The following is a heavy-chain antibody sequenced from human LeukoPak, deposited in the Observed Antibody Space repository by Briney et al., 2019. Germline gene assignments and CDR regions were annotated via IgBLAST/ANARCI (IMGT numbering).Heavy chain of an antibody. V-gene: IGHV3-33*06. D-gene: IGHD2-21*01. CDR3: AKLSRGSAVVNDAFDI. CDR1: GFTFSSYG. J-gene: IGHJ3*02. Sequence: GGSLRLSCAASGFTFSSYGMHWVRQAPGKGLEWVAVIWYDGSNKYHAESVKGRFIISRDNSKNTLYLQMNSLRAEDTAVYYCAKLSRGSAVVNDAFDIWGHGTMVTVSS. CDR2: IWYDGSNK.